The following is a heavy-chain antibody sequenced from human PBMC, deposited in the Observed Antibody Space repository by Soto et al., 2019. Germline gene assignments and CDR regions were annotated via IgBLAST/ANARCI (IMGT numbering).Heavy chain of an antibody. CDR3: ARDSLRLGYAFDI. J-gene: IGHJ3*02. Sequence: HPGGSLRLSCAASGFTFSSYGMHWVRQAPGKGLEWVAVISYDGSNKYYADSVKGRFTISRDNAKNSLYLQMNSLRAEDTAVYYCARDSLRLGYAFDIWGQGTMVTVSS. D-gene: IGHD6-19*01. V-gene: IGHV3-30*03. CDR1: GFTFSSYG. CDR2: ISYDGSNK.